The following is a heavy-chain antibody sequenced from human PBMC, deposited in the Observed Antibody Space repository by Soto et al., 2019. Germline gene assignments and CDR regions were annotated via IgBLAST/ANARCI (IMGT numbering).Heavy chain of an antibody. J-gene: IGHJ4*02. Sequence: SXTLSLTCTVSGGSISSYYWNWVRQSPGKGLEWIGYMFYSGSTNYNPPLKSRVTISVDTSKNQFSLKLNSVTAADTAVYYCAREKLVSIDYWGQGTLVTVSS. CDR3: AREKLVSIDY. CDR2: MFYSGST. V-gene: IGHV4-59*01. D-gene: IGHD6-13*01. CDR1: GGSISSYY.